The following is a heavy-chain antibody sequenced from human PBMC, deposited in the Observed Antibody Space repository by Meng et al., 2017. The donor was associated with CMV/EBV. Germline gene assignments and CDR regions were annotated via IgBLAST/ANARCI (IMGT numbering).Heavy chain of an antibody. J-gene: IGHJ5*02. Sequence: QVQRHCGGAGLLKPSGTLSPTFAVYGGSLSGYYWSWIRQPPGKGLEWIGEINHSGSTNYNPSLKSRVTISVDTSKNQFSLKLSSVTAADTAVYYCARGSRRLPRFNWIDPWGQGTLVTVSS. CDR3: ARGSRRLPRFNWIDP. D-gene: IGHD3-3*01. CDR2: INHSGST. CDR1: GGSLSGYY. V-gene: IGHV4-34*01.